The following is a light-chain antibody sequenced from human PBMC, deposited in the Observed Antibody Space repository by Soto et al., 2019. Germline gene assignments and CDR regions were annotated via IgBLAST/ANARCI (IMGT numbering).Light chain of an antibody. CDR1: SSNIGAGYD. V-gene: IGLV1-40*01. CDR3: QSYDSSLSAVV. CDR2: VNT. Sequence: QPVLTQPPSVSGVPGQRVTISCTGSSSNIGAGYDVHWYQQLPGTAPKLLIYVNTNRPSGVPGRFSGSKSGTSASLAITGLQAEDEADYYCQSYDSSLSAVVFGGGTQLTVL. J-gene: IGLJ2*01.